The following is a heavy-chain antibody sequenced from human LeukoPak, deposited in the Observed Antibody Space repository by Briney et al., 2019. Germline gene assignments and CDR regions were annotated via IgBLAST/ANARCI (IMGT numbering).Heavy chain of an antibody. Sequence: PGGSLRLSCAASGFTYSSYWMSWVREAPGKGLDGVDNIKQDGSEKYYVDSVKGRFTISRDNAKNSLYQQMNSLRAEDTAVYYCARESLVAGIGYWGQGTLVTVSS. V-gene: IGHV3-7*01. CDR2: IKQDGSEK. D-gene: IGHD6-19*01. J-gene: IGHJ4*02. CDR1: GFTYSSYW. CDR3: ARESLVAGIGY.